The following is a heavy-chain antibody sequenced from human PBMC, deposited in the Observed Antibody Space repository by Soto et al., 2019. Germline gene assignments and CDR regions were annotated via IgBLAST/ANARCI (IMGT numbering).Heavy chain of an antibody. CDR2: ISAYNGNT. CDR1: GYTFTSYG. D-gene: IGHD3-9*01. Sequence: QVQLVQSGAEVKKPGASVKVSCKASGYTFTSYGISWVRQAPGQGLEWMGWISAYNGNTNYAQKLQGRVTMTTDTSTSTAYMELRSLRSDDTAVYYCARIVTGYYDILTGYYGAYAFDIWGQGTMVTVSS. J-gene: IGHJ3*02. CDR3: ARIVTGYYDILTGYYGAYAFDI. V-gene: IGHV1-18*04.